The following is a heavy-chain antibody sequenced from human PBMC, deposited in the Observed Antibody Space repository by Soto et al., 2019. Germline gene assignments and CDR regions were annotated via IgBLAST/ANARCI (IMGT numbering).Heavy chain of an antibody. D-gene: IGHD6-19*01. Sequence: SETLSLTCAVSGDSISSYYCMWIRQPPGKGLESIGYLYYGRSANYNPSLKSRVTLSVDTSTNQCSLTLSSMTAADTAVYYCASSRVAVAGPRIYYFDYWGQGTLVTVSS. CDR1: GDSISSYY. CDR3: ASSRVAVAGPRIYYFDY. CDR2: LYYGRSA. J-gene: IGHJ4*02. V-gene: IGHV4-59*01.